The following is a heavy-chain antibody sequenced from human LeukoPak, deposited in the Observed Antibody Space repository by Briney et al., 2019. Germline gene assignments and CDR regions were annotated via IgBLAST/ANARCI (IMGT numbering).Heavy chain of an antibody. CDR1: GGTFGSYA. CDR2: IIPIFGTA. J-gene: IGHJ4*02. V-gene: IGHV1-69*01. Sequence: SVKVSCKASGGTFGSYAISWVRQAHGQGLEWMGGIIPIFGTANYAQKFQGRVTITADESTSTAYMELSSLRSEDTAVYYCARAFLWFGEFDYWGQGTLVTVSS. CDR3: ARAFLWFGEFDY. D-gene: IGHD3-10*01.